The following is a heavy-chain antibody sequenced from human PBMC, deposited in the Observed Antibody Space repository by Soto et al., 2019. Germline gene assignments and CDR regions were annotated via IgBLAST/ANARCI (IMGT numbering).Heavy chain of an antibody. CDR1: GGSISSSSYY. D-gene: IGHD1-26*01. J-gene: IGHJ6*02. CDR2: IYYSGST. V-gene: IGHV4-39*01. Sequence: PSETLSLTCTVSGGSISSSSYYWGWIRQPPGKGLEWIGSIYYSGSTYYNPSLKSRVTISVDTSKNQFSLKLSPVTAADTAVYYCARLRLVVGATHYYYYGMDVWGQGTTVTVSS. CDR3: ARLRLVVGATHYYYYGMDV.